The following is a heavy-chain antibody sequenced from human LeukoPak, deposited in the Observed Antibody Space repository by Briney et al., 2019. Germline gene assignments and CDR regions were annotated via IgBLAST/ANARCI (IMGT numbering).Heavy chain of an antibody. J-gene: IGHJ4*02. V-gene: IGHV5-51*01. CDR3: ARLASSSSRSVDY. CDR1: EYSFTISW. CDR2: IWPGDSDT. D-gene: IGHD6-6*01. Sequence: GESLKISCKGSEYSFTISWFGGVPQMPGKGRWWLGIIWPGDSDTRYSPSFQGQVTISADKSISTAYLQWSSLRASDSAMYCARLASSSSRSVDYWGQGTLVTVSS.